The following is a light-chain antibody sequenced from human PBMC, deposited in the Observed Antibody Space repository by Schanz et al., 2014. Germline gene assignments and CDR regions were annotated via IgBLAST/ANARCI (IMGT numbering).Light chain of an antibody. CDR3: SSDVGGNTWV. Sequence: QSALTQPPSVSGSPGQSVTISCTGTSSDVGSYNRVSWYQQPPGTAPKLMIFEVSNRPSGVSDRFSGSKSGNTASLTISGLQAEDEADYYCSSDVGGNTWVFGGGTKLTVL. J-gene: IGLJ3*02. CDR1: SSDVGSYNR. CDR2: EVS. V-gene: IGLV2-18*02.